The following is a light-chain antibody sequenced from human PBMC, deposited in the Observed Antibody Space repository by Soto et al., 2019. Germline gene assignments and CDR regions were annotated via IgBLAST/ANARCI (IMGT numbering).Light chain of an antibody. Sequence: IQLTQSPSSLSASVGDRVTITCRASQDIRSALGWYQQKPGKVPKLLIYAASTLQSGVPSRFSGSRSGTDYTLTIGSLQPEDFTTYYCQQLNGSPWTFGQGTKVDIK. V-gene: IGKV1-6*01. J-gene: IGKJ1*01. CDR2: AAS. CDR1: QDIRSA. CDR3: QQLNGSPWT.